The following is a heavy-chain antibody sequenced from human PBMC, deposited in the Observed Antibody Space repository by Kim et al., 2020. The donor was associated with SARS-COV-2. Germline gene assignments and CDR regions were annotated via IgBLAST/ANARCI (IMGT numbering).Heavy chain of an antibody. V-gene: IGHV3-23*01. CDR3: AKKRRADQEITVTIGY. D-gene: IGHD4-17*01. J-gene: IGHJ1*01. CDR2: LSGSGGST. Sequence: GGSLRLSCAASGFTFSSYAMSCVRQAPGKGLDLVSALSGSGGSTYYAASVKGRFTISSDNSKNTLYLQMNSLRAEDTAVDYGAKKRRADQEITVTIGYWGQGALVTVSS. CDR1: GFTFSSYA.